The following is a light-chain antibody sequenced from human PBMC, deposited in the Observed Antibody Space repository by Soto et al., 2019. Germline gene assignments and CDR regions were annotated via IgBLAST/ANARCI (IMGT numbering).Light chain of an antibody. J-gene: IGKJ1*01. CDR1: QSVNY. CDR3: HQFGNSMWT. V-gene: IGKV3-20*01. CDR2: GAS. Sequence: VLTQSPGTLSLSPGERATLSCRASQSVNYLTWYQQKPGQAPRLLIYGASTRAAGIPDRFSGSGSGTDFTLTISRLEPDDFAVYYCHQFGNSMWTFGQGTKVEIK.